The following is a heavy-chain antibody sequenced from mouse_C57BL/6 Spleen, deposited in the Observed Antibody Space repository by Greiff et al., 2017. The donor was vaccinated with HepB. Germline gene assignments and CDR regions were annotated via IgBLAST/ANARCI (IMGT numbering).Heavy chain of an antibody. J-gene: IGHJ4*01. CDR3: AREGDSRAMDY. CDR2: ISDGGSYT. V-gene: IGHV5-4*01. CDR1: GFTFSSYA. Sequence: EVKVVESGGGLVKPGGSLKLSCAASGFTFSSYAMSWVRQTPEKRLEWVATISDGGSYTYYPDNVKGRFTISRDNAKNNLYLQMSHLKSEDTAMYYCAREGDSRAMDYWGQGTSVTVSS. D-gene: IGHD3-3*01.